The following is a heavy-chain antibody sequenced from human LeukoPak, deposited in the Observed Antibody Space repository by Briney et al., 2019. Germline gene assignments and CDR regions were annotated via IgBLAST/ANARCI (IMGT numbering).Heavy chain of an antibody. J-gene: IGHJ5*02. V-gene: IGHV4-59*01. CDR1: GGSISSYY. CDR2: IYYSGST. Sequence: SETLSLTCTVSGGSISSYYWSWIRQPPGKGLEWIGYIYYSGSTIYNPSLKSRVTISVDTSKNQVSLELSSVTAADTAVYYCARGRYFDWLPSNWFDPWGQGTLVTVSS. CDR3: ARGRYFDWLPSNWFDP. D-gene: IGHD3-9*01.